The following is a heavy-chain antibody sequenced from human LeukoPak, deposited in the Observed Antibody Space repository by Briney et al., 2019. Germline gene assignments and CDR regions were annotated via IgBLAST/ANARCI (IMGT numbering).Heavy chain of an antibody. CDR1: GFTFSSCT. V-gene: IGHV3-23*01. D-gene: IGHD3-16*01. J-gene: IGHJ4*02. CDR2: ISDSGDRT. CDR3: ATLRGGDLPPDC. Sequence: GGSLRLSCAASGFTFSSCTTNWIRQAPGKGLEWVSGISDSGDRTHYADSVKGRFTVSRDNSKNTLYLQMNSLRAEDTAVYYCATLRGGDLPPDCWGQGTLVTVSS.